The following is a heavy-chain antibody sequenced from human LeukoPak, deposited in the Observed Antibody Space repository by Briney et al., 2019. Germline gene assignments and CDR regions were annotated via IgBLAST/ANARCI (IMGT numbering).Heavy chain of an antibody. J-gene: IGHJ3*02. Sequence: SETLSLTCTVSGGSISSGDYYWSWIRQPPGKGLEWIGYIYYSGSTYYNPSLKSRVTISVDTSKNQFSLKLSSVTAADTAVYYCAGSDWLSKDAFDIWGQGTMVTVSS. CDR2: IYYSGST. CDR1: GGSISSGDYY. V-gene: IGHV4-30-4*01. D-gene: IGHD3-9*01. CDR3: AGSDWLSKDAFDI.